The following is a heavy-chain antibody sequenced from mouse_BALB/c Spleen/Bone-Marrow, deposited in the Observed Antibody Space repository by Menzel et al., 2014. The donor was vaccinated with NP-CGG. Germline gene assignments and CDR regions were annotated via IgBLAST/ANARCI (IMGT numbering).Heavy chain of an antibody. CDR3: ARSGRYDGFAY. V-gene: IGHV1-14*01. Sequence: EVKVVESGPELVKPGASVKMSCKASGYTFTSYVMHWVKQKPGQGLEWIGYINPYNDGTKYNEKFKGKATLTSDKSSSTAYMELSSLTSEDSAVYYCARSGRYDGFAYWGQGTLVTVSA. CDR2: INPYNDGT. CDR1: GYTFTSYV. J-gene: IGHJ3*01. D-gene: IGHD2-14*01.